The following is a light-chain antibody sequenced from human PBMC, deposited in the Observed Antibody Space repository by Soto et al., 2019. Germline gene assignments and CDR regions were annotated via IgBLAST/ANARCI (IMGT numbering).Light chain of an antibody. J-gene: IGKJ2*01. V-gene: IGKV3-20*01. CDR1: QSFSSTY. Sequence: VLTQCPGTLSLSPGERATLSCRASQSFSSTYLIWYQQKPGQAPRLLIYGASSRATGVPDRFSGSGSGTDFSLTISRLEPEDFAVYYCHQYDNATDTYGQGTKVDIK. CDR3: HQYDNATDT. CDR2: GAS.